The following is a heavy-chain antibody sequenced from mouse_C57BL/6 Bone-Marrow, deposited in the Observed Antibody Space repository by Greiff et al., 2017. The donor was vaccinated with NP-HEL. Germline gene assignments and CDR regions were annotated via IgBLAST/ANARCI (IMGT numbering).Heavy chain of an antibody. D-gene: IGHD1-1*01. CDR2: IWWDDDK. V-gene: IGHV8-8*01. J-gene: IGHJ4*01. CDR1: GFSLSTFGMG. CDR3: ARENLVAGGHYYAMDY. Sequence: QVTLKVSGPGILQPSQTLSLTCSFSGFSLSTFGMGVGWIRQPSGKGLEWLAHIWWDDDKYYNPALKSRLTISKDTSKNQVFLKIVNVDTADTATYYCARENLVAGGHYYAMDYWGQGTSVTVSS.